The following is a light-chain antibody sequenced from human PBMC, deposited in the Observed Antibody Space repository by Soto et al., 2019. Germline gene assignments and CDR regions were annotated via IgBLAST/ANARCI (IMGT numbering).Light chain of an antibody. J-gene: IGKJ2*01. V-gene: IGKV1-39*01. Sequence: DIQMTQSPSSLSASVGDRVTITCRASQSISSYLNWYQQKPGKAPKLLIYAASSLQSGGPSRFSGSGSGTDFTLTISSLQPEDFAPYYCQQSYSTPYTFGQGTKLEIK. CDR1: QSISSY. CDR2: AAS. CDR3: QQSYSTPYT.